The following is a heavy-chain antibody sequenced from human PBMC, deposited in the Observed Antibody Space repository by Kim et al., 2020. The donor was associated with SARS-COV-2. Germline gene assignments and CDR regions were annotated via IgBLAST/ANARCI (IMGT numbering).Heavy chain of an antibody. CDR1: GFTFNTYA. Sequence: GGSLRLSCAASGFTFNTYAMSWVRQAPGKGLEWVSGISDSGDSTYYADSVKGRFTISRDNPKNTLYLQMNSLRAEDTAVYYCAKAGRSGGCNGGSCVNDYWGQGTLVTVSS. V-gene: IGHV3-23*01. CDR2: ISDSGDST. CDR3: AKAGRSGGCNGGSCVNDY. D-gene: IGHD2-15*01. J-gene: IGHJ4*02.